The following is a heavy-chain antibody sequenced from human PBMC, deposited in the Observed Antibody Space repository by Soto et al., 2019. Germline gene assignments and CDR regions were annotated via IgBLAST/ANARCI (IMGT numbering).Heavy chain of an antibody. CDR1: GGTFGSYA. D-gene: IGHD2-2*01. Sequence: QVQLVQSGAEVKKPGSSVKVSCKASGGTFGSYAISWVRQAPGQGLEWMGGIIPIPGTANYAQKFQGRVTIAADESTSTAYXELSSLRSEDTAVYYCARSQGSSTSLEIYYYYYYGMDVWGQGTTVTVSS. V-gene: IGHV1-69*01. J-gene: IGHJ6*02. CDR3: ARSQGSSTSLEIYYYYYYGMDV. CDR2: IIPIPGTA.